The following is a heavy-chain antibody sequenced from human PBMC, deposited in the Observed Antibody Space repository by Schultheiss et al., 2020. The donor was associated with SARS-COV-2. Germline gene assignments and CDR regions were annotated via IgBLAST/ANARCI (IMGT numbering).Heavy chain of an antibody. J-gene: IGHJ4*02. CDR3: AREGAGSAAGHFDN. CDR1: GFSLSDYY. D-gene: IGHD1-26*01. V-gene: IGHV3-11*06. Sequence: GGSLRLSCAASGFSLSDYYMSWIRQAPGKGLEWLSYISSSSRYINYADSVQGRLIISRDNAKNSLYLQMNSLRDEDTAVYYCAREGAGSAAGHFDNWGQGTLVTVSS. CDR2: ISSSSRYI.